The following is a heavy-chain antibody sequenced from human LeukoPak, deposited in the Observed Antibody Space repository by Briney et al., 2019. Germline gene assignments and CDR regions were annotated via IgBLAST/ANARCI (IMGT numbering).Heavy chain of an antibody. Sequence: PGGSLRLSCAASGFTFDDYGMSWVRQAPGKGLEWVSAISGSGGSTYYADSVKGRFTISRDNPKNTLYLQMNSLRAEDTAVYYCAKEGYDYGDYGGFDPWGQGTLVTVSS. D-gene: IGHD4-17*01. V-gene: IGHV3-23*01. CDR3: AKEGYDYGDYGGFDP. J-gene: IGHJ5*02. CDR1: GFTFDDYG. CDR2: ISGSGGST.